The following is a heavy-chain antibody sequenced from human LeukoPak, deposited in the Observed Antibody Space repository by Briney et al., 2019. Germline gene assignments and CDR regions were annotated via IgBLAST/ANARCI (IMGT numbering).Heavy chain of an antibody. CDR2: IGTGATIT. J-gene: IGHJ6*03. CDR3: ARILEGYHYYMDV. CDR1: GVTFSDYY. D-gene: IGHD6-13*01. V-gene: IGHV3-11*04. Sequence: GGSLRLSCAASGVTFSDYYMSWIRQAPGKGLQWVSYIGTGATITYYADSVKGRFTISRDNAKNSLYLPMNSLRVEDTAVYYCARILEGYHYYMDVWGKGTTVTVSS.